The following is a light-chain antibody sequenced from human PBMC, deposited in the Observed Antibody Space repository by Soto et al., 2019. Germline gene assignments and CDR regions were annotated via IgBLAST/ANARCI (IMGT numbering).Light chain of an antibody. J-gene: IGLJ2*01. CDR1: SSDVGGYRY. CDR3: SSYTSITTLV. CDR2: EVS. V-gene: IGLV2-14*03. Sequence: QSVLTQPASVSGSPGQSITISCTGTSSDVGGYRYVSWYQQHPGKAPKPMIYEVSNRPSGVSDRFSGSKSGNTASLTISGLQAEDEADYYCSSYTSITTLVFGGGTKLTVL.